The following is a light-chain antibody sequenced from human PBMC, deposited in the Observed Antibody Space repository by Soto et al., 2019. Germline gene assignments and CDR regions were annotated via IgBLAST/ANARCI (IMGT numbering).Light chain of an antibody. CDR3: QQYNNWPRT. CDR1: QSVSSN. J-gene: IGKJ1*01. CDR2: GAS. Sequence: EIVMTQSPATLSVSPGERATLSCRASQSVSSNLAWYQQKPGQAPRLLIYGASTRATGIPARFSGSGSGTEFTLTISSLQSEDFAVYYCQQYNNWPRTFGQGTKLDI. V-gene: IGKV3-15*01.